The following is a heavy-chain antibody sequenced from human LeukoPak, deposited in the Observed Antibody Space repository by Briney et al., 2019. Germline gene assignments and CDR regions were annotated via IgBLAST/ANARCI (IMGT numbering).Heavy chain of an antibody. V-gene: IGHV1-2*02. CDR3: ARDLGLELRLFDY. CDR1: GYTFTGYY. J-gene: IGHJ4*02. CDR2: INPNSGGT. Sequence: ASVKVSCKASGYTFTGYYMHWVRQAPGQGLEWMGWINPNSGGTNYAQKFQGRVTMTRDTSTSTAYMELSRLRSDDTAVYYCARDLGLELRLFDYWGQGTLVTVSS. D-gene: IGHD1-7*01.